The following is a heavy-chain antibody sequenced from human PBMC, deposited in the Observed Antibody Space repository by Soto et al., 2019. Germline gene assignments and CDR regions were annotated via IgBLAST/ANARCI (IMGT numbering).Heavy chain of an antibody. CDR1: AFTLSRYS. D-gene: IGHD1-20*01. CDR2: ISSGSGTI. CDR3: ASDTFANWNFYYYGMDV. V-gene: IGHV3-48*02. Sequence: SLRLSCAASAFTLSRYSMNWVRQAPGKWLEWISYISSGSGTIYYADSVKGRFTISRDNAKNSLYLQMNSLRDEDTAVYYCASDTFANWNFYYYGMDVWGQGTTVTLSS. J-gene: IGHJ6*02.